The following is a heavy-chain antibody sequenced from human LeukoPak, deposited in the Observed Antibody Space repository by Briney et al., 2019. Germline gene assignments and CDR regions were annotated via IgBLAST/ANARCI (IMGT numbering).Heavy chain of an antibody. CDR2: INPNSGGT. V-gene: IGHV1-2*02. D-gene: IGHD6-19*01. CDR1: GYTFTIYY. Sequence: ASVKVSCKASGYTFTIYYIHWVRQAPGQGLEWMGWINPNSGGTNYAQKFQGRVTMTRDTSISTAYMELSRLRSDDTAVYYCARVYGVAGDAFDIWGQGTMVTVSS. CDR3: ARVYGVAGDAFDI. J-gene: IGHJ3*02.